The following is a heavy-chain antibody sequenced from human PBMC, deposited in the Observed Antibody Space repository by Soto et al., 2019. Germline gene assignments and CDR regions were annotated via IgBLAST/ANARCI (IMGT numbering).Heavy chain of an antibody. CDR3: ARQIGSPYSSGWYGGY. Sequence: KVSCKASGGTFSSYAISWVRQAPGQGLEWMGGIIPIFGTANYAQKFQGRVTITADESTSTAYMELSSLRSEDTAVYYCARQIGSPYSSGWYGGYWGQGTLVTVSS. D-gene: IGHD6-19*01. CDR1: GGTFSSYA. J-gene: IGHJ4*02. V-gene: IGHV1-69*01. CDR2: IIPIFGTA.